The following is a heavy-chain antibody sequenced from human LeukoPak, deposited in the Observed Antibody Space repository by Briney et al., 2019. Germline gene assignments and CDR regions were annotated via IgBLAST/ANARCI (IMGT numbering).Heavy chain of an antibody. Sequence: ASVKVSCEVSGYTLTELSMHWVRQAPGKGLEWMGGFDPEDGETIYAQKFQGRVTMTEDTSTDTAYMELSSLRSEDTAVYFCAKVREVGTNIEVVVVDISGAFDMWGQGTKVTVSS. D-gene: IGHD2-15*01. CDR2: FDPEDGET. J-gene: IGHJ3*02. V-gene: IGHV1-24*01. CDR1: GYTLTELS. CDR3: AKVREVGTNIEVVVVDISGAFDM.